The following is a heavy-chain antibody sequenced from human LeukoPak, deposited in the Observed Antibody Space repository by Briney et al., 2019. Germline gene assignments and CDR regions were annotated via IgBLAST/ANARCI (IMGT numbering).Heavy chain of an antibody. CDR2: INPNSGGT. CDR3: ARDSEPIAEAEWYFDY. V-gene: IGHV1-2*02. Sequence: ASVKVSCKASGYTFTGYYIHRVRQAPGPGLEWMGWINPNSGGTNYAQKFQARVTMTRDTSISTAYMELSRLRSDDTAVYYCARDSEPIAEAEWYFDYWGQGTLVTVSS. J-gene: IGHJ4*02. CDR1: GYTFTGYY. D-gene: IGHD6-13*01.